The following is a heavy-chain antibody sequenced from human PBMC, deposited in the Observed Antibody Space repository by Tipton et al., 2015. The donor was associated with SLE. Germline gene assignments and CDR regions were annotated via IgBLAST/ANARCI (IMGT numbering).Heavy chain of an antibody. CDR2: IYYSGST. CDR3: ARGRYRYYFDY. D-gene: IGHD3-16*01. V-gene: IGHV4-59*01. CDR1: GGSISSYY. Sequence: GLVKPSETLSLTCTVSGGSISSYYWSWIRQPPGKGLEWIGYIYYSGSTNYNPSLKSRVTISVDTSKNQFSLNLSSVTAADTAVYYCARGRYRYYFDYWGQGTLVTVSS. J-gene: IGHJ4*02.